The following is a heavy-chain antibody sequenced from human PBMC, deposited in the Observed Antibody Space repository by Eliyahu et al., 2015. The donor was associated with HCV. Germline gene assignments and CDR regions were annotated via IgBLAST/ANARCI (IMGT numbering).Heavy chain of an antibody. J-gene: IGHJ6*02. CDR1: GFTFSSYX. V-gene: IGHV3-30*04. CDR3: ARDRGYCSGGSCYYYYYGMDV. Sequence: QVQLVESGGGVVQPGRSLRLSCAASGFTFSSYXXHWVRQAPGKGLXXVAVISYXGSNKYYADXVKGRFTISRDNSKNTLYLQMNSLRAEDTAVYYCARDRGYCSGGSCYYYYYGMDVWGQGTTVTVSS. CDR2: ISYXGSNK. D-gene: IGHD2-15*01.